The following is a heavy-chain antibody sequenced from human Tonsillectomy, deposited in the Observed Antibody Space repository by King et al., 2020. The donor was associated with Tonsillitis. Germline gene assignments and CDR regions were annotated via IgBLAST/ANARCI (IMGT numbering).Heavy chain of an antibody. CDR2: IWYDGNNK. CDR1: GFTFSSYG. Sequence: VQLVESGGGVVQPGRSLRLSCAASGFTFSSYGMHWVRQAPGKGLEWVAVIWYDGNNKYYADSVKGRFTISRDNSKNTLYLQMNSLRAEDTAVYYCARGHTIFGVVTSHYFDYWGQGTLVTVSS. D-gene: IGHD3-3*01. V-gene: IGHV3-33*01. CDR3: ARGHTIFGVVTSHYFDY. J-gene: IGHJ4*02.